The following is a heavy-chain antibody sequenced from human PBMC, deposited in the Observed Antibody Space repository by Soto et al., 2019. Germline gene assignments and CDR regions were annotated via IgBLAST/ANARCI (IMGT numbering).Heavy chain of an antibody. CDR1: GFTFSSYR. CDR3: ARGRACTYYDFWSSPLDAFYR. Sequence: QPGGSLRLCCAASGFTFSSYRMNWVRQAPGKGLEWVAYINDNGSAKYYVDSVKGRFTISRDNAKNSLYLQMNSLRAEDTAVYYCARGRACTYYDFWSSPLDAFYRWGLGTMVAV. J-gene: IGHJ3*02. V-gene: IGHV3-7*01. CDR2: INDNGSAK. D-gene: IGHD3-3*01.